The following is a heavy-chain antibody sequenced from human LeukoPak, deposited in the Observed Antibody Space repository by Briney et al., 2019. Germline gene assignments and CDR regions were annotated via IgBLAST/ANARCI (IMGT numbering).Heavy chain of an antibody. V-gene: IGHV4-59*01. D-gene: IGHD2-15*01. CDR2: IYYSGST. CDR1: GGSFSSYY. CDR3: ARDRPLYCSGGSYCYYYYGMDV. J-gene: IGHJ6*02. Sequence: PSETLSLTCAVYGGSFSSYYWSWIRQPPGKGLEWIGYIYYSGSTNYNPSLKSRVTISVDTSKNQFSLKLSSVTAADTAVYYCARDRPLYCSGGSYCYYYYGMDVWGQGTTVTVSS.